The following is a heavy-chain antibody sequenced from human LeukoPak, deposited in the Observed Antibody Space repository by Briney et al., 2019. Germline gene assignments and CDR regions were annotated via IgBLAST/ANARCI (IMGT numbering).Heavy chain of an antibody. CDR2: IYSGGST. Sequence: GGSLRLSCAASGFTVSSNYMSWVRQAPGKGLEWVSVIYSGGSTYYADAVKGRFTISRENSKNTLYLQMNSLRAEDTAVYYCAKDIVVVVSLGNYFDYWGQGTLVTVSS. V-gene: IGHV3-53*01. CDR3: AKDIVVVVSLGNYFDY. J-gene: IGHJ4*02. D-gene: IGHD2-15*01. CDR1: GFTVSSNY.